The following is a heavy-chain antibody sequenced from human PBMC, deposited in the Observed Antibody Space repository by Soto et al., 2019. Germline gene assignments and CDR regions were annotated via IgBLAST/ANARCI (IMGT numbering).Heavy chain of an antibody. CDR1: GFTFSSYA. D-gene: IGHD3-22*01. J-gene: IGHJ5*02. Sequence: GSLRLSCAASGFTFSSYAMSWVRQAPGKGLEWVSAISGSGGRTYYADSVKGRFTISRDNSKNTLYLQMNSLRAEDTAVYYCAKDPYYYDSSGYRPLVGPFDPWGQGTLVTVSS. V-gene: IGHV3-23*01. CDR2: ISGSGGRT. CDR3: AKDPYYYDSSGYRPLVGPFDP.